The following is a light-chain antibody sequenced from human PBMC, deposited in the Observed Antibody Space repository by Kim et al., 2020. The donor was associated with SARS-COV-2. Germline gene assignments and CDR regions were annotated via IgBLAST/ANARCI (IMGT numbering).Light chain of an antibody. J-gene: IGLJ3*02. Sequence: GPSITTSSTGSSSDVGSYNLASWYQQHAGKAPNLMIYEGSKRPSGFSHRFSGSTSGNTASLTISGHQAEDEADYYCCSYAGSSTWVFGGGTQLTVL. V-gene: IGLV2-23*01. CDR1: SSDVGSYNL. CDR2: EGS. CDR3: CSYAGSSTWV.